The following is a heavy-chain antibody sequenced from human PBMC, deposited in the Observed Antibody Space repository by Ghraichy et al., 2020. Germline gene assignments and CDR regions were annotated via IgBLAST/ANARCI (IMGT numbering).Heavy chain of an antibody. CDR3: AKDRYTRSYYVSALDY. CDR2: VRGGGDGA. V-gene: IGHV3-23*01. CDR1: GFTFTSYA. J-gene: IGHJ4*02. Sequence: GGSLRLSCAASGFTFTSYAMSWVRQVPGKGLEWVSAVRGGGDGAYYADSVKGRFTISRDNSMSTLYLQMNNLGAEDTAVYYCAKDRYTRSYYVSALDYWGQGTLVTVSS. D-gene: IGHD1-26*01.